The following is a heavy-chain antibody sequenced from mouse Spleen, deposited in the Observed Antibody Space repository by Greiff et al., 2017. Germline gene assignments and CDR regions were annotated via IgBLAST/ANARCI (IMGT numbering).Heavy chain of an antibody. Sequence: VQLQQSGAELVRPGTSVKVSCKASGYAFTNYLIEWVKQRPGQGLEWIGVINPGSGGTNYNEKFKGKATLTADKSSSTAYMQLSSLTSEDSAVYFCARALRRGGFDYWGQGTTLTVSS. J-gene: IGHJ2*01. D-gene: IGHD2-12*01. CDR2: INPGSGGT. CDR1: GYAFTNYL. V-gene: IGHV1-54*01. CDR3: ARALRRGGFDY.